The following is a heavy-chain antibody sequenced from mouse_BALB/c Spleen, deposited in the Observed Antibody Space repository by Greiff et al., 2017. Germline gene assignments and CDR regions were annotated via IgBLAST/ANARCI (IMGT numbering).Heavy chain of an antibody. Sequence: DVKLQESGPGLVKPSQSLSLTCSVTGYSITSGYYWNWIRQFPGNKLEWMGYISYDGSNNYNPSLKNRISITRDTSKNQFFLKLNSVTTEDTATYYCAFYYGNYEDAMDYWGQGTSVTVSS. CDR1: GYSITSGYY. V-gene: IGHV3-6*02. CDR2: ISYDGSN. D-gene: IGHD2-1*01. J-gene: IGHJ4*01. CDR3: AFYYGNYEDAMDY.